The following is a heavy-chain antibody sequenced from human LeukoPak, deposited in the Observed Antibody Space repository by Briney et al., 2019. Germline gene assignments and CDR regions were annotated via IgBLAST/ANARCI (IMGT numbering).Heavy chain of an antibody. Sequence: SETLSLTCTASGGSISSYYWSWIRQPPGKGLEWIGYIYYSGSTNYNPSLKSRVTISVDTSKNQFSLKLSSVTAADTAVYYCARGSRSYGPDYWGQGTLVTVSS. J-gene: IGHJ4*02. CDR2: IYYSGST. CDR1: GGSISSYY. CDR3: ARGSRSYGPDY. V-gene: IGHV4-59*01. D-gene: IGHD5-18*01.